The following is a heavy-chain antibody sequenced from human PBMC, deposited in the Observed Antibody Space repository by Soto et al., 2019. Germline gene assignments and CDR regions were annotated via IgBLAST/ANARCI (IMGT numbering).Heavy chain of an antibody. J-gene: IGHJ6*02. CDR2: IYHSGST. V-gene: IGHV4-4*02. CDR3: SRADSSGWYATYPRYGMDG. CDR1: GGSISSSNW. Sequence: QVQLQESGPGLVKPSGTLSLTCAVSGGSISSSNWWSWVRQPPGKGLEWFGEIYHSGSTNYNPSLKRRVTISVEKTKNQFSQKLSSVSAAYTAVYYWSRADSSGWYATYPRYGMDGWGQGTTVTVS. D-gene: IGHD6-19*01.